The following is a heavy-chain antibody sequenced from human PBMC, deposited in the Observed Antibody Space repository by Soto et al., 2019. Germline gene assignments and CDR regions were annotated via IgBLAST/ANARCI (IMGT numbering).Heavy chain of an antibody. V-gene: IGHV3-33*01. D-gene: IGHD2-8*01. CDR1: VFTFSSYG. Sequence: GGSLRLSCAASVFTFSSYGMHWVRQAPGKGLEWVAVIWYDGSNKYYADSVKGRFTISRDNSKNTLYLQMNSLRAEDTAVYYCARVYCTNGVCYKALYYYYYMDVWGKGTTVTVSS. CDR3: ARVYCTNGVCYKALYYYYYMDV. J-gene: IGHJ6*03. CDR2: IWYDGSNK.